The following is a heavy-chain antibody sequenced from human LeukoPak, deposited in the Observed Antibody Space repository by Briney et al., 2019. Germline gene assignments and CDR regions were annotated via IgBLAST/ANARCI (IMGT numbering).Heavy chain of an antibody. CDR2: IYTGGST. V-gene: IGHV3-66*01. Sequence: GGSLRLSCAASGFTVRSNYMSWVRQAPGKGLGWVSVIYTGGSTYYADSVKGRFTISRDNSKNTLYLQMNSLRAEDTAVYYCARVGYTSGWFRSWGQGTLLTVSS. D-gene: IGHD6-19*01. CDR1: GFTVRSNY. CDR3: ARVGYTSGWFRS. J-gene: IGHJ4*02.